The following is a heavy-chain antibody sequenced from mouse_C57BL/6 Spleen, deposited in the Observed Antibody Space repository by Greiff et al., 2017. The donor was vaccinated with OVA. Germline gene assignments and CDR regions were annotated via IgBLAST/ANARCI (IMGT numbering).Heavy chain of an antibody. CDR2: IDPSDSYT. J-gene: IGHJ1*03. D-gene: IGHD1-1*02. V-gene: IGHV1-69*01. Sequence: QVQLQQSGAELVMPGASVKLSCKASGYTFTSYWMHWVKQRPGQGLEWIGEIDPSDSYTNYNQKFKGKSTLTVDKSSSTAYMQLSSLTSEDSAVYYCARRGPYGPYFDVWGTGTTVTVSS. CDR1: GYTFTSYW. CDR3: ARRGPYGPYFDV.